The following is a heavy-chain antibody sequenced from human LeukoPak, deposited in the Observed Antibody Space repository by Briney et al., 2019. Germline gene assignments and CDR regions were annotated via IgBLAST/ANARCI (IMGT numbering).Heavy chain of an antibody. CDR2: IYSGGST. V-gene: IGHV3-53*01. Sequence: QSGGSLRLSCAASGFTVSSNYMSWVRQAPGKGLEWVSVIYSGGSTYYADSVKGRFTISRDNSKNTLYLQMNSLRSEDTAVYYCARDGSGTYYRGDYGMDVWGQGTTVTVSS. D-gene: IGHD3-10*01. CDR1: GFTVSSNY. CDR3: ARDGSGTYYRGDYGMDV. J-gene: IGHJ6*02.